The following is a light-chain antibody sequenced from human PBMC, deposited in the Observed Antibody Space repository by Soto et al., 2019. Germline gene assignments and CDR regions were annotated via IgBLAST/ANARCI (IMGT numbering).Light chain of an antibody. CDR1: QSINSN. CDR2: RAS. CDR3: QEYNNWRRAT. Sequence: IVVTQSPATLSVSPGGRATLSYRVSQSINSNLAWYQQKSGQAPRLLMSRASIRATGLPARFSGSGSGTEFNITISSVPSEDSAIYYCQEYNNWRRATFGGGTNVDLK. V-gene: IGKV3-15*01. J-gene: IGKJ4*01.